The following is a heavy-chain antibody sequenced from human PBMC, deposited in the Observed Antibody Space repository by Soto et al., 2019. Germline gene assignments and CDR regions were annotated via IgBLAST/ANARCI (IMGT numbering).Heavy chain of an antibody. D-gene: IGHD1-26*01. J-gene: IGHJ5*02. CDR2: IYPGDSDT. CDR1: GYTFTSHW. V-gene: IGHV5-51*01. Sequence: GESLKISCKGSGYTFTSHWIGWVRQMPGKGLEWMGIIYPGDSDTRYSPSFQGQVIISADKSITTAYLQWSSLKASDTAMYYCVRVGRVGATRLSNAWLDPWGQGTLVTVSS. CDR3: VRVGRVGATRLSNAWLDP.